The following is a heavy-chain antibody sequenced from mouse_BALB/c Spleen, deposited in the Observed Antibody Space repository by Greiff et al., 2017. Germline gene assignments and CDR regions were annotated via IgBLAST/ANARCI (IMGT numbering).Heavy chain of an antibody. V-gene: IGHV2-2*02. D-gene: IGHD2-1*01. CDR2: IWSGGST. CDR3: ASGYGNYYAMDY. J-gene: IGHJ4*01. Sequence: VQLQQSGPGLVQPSQSLSITCTVSGFSLTSYGVHWVRQSPGKGLEWLRVIWSGGSTDYNAAFISRLSISKDNSKSQVFFKMNSLQANDTAIYYCASGYGNYYAMDYWGQGTSVTVSS. CDR1: GFSLTSYG.